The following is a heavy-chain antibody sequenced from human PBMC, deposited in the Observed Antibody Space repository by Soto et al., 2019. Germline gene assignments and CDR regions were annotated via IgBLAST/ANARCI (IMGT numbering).Heavy chain of an antibody. CDR3: ARANGYCSGGSCYGRENWFDP. V-gene: IGHV1-2*04. J-gene: IGHJ5*02. CDR1: GYTFTGYY. CDR2: INPNSGGT. D-gene: IGHD2-15*01. Sequence: ASVKVSCKAPGYTFTGYYMHWVRQAPGQGLEWMGWINPNSGGTNYAQKFQGWVTMTRDTSISTAYMELSRLRSDDTAVYYCARANGYCSGGSCYGRENWFDPWGQGTLVTSPQ.